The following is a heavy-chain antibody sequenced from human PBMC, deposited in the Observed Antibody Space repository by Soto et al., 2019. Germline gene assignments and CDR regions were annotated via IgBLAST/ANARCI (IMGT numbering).Heavy chain of an antibody. Sequence: EASVKVSCKASGGTFSSYTISWVRQAPGQGLEWMGRIIPILGIANYAQKFQGRVTITADKSASTAYMELSSLRSEDTAVYYCARRAGYCSSTSCYVSSYFDYWGQGTLVTVSS. D-gene: IGHD2-2*01. J-gene: IGHJ4*02. CDR1: GGTFSSYT. V-gene: IGHV1-69*02. CDR2: IIPILGIA. CDR3: ARRAGYCSSTSCYVSSYFDY.